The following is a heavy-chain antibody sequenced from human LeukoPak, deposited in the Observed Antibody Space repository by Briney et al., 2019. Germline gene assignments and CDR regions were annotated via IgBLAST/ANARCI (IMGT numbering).Heavy chain of an antibody. V-gene: IGHV1-69*06. D-gene: IGHD3-10*01. Sequence: SVKVSFKASGGTFSSYAISWVRQAPGQGLEWMGGIIPIFGTANYAQKFQGRVTTTADKSTSTAYMELSSLRSEDTAVYYCARGHGSGSYYFDYWAREPWSPSPQ. J-gene: IGHJ4*02. CDR2: IIPIFGTA. CDR1: GGTFSSYA. CDR3: ARGHGSGSYYFDY.